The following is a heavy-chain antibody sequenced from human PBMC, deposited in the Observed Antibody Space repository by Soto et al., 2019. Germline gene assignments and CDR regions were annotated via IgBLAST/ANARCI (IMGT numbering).Heavy chain of an antibody. CDR3: AKDFGIAVAGQYNWFDP. Sequence: GGSLRLSCAASGFTFSSYAMSWVRQAPGKGLERVSAISGSGGSTYYADSVKGRFTISRDNSKNTLYLQMNSLRAEDTAVYYCAKDFGIAVAGQYNWFDPWGQGTLV. CDR2: ISGSGGST. V-gene: IGHV3-23*01. CDR1: GFTFSSYA. J-gene: IGHJ5*02. D-gene: IGHD6-19*01.